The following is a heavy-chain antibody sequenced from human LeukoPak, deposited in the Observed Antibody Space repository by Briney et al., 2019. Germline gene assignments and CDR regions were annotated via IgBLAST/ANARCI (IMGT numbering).Heavy chain of an antibody. J-gene: IGHJ3*02. CDR3: ATYCSSTSCLVYGAFDI. D-gene: IGHD2-2*01. V-gene: IGHV4-30-2*01. Sequence: SETETLTCGVSGGSISSGVYSWSWSWQPPGKVLERIGFIYHSGSTYYNPSLKSRVTISVDRSKNQFSLKLSSVTAADTAVYYCATYCSSTSCLVYGAFDIWGQGTMVTVSS. CDR2: IYHSGST. CDR1: GGSISSGVYS.